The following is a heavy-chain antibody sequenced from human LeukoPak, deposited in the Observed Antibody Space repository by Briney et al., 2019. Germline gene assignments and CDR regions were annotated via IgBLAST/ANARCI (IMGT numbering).Heavy chain of an antibody. V-gene: IGHV3-30*18. J-gene: IGHJ3*02. D-gene: IGHD3-22*01. CDR2: ISYVGSNK. Sequence: GGSLRLSCAASGFTFSSYGMHWVRQAPGKGLEWVAVISYVGSNKYYADSVKGRFTISRDNSKNTLYLQMNSLRAEDTAVYYCAKDFSTPMIVVVTSAFDIWGQGTMVTVSS. CDR1: GFTFSSYG. CDR3: AKDFSTPMIVVVTSAFDI.